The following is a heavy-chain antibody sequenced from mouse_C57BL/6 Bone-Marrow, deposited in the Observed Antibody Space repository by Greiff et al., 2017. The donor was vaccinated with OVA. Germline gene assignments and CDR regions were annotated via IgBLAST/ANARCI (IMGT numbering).Heavy chain of an antibody. J-gene: IGHJ2*01. CDR1: GFTFTSPG. Sequence: VQPPGSGAELARPGGSVELSRKAFGFTFTSPGISGVEQRNGQGLEWNGEIYPRSGNTYYNAKFKGKATLTADKSSSTAYMELRSLTSEDSAVYFCARAFYYFDYWGQGTTLTVSS. CDR2: IYPRSGNT. CDR3: ARAFYYFDY. V-gene: IGHV1-81*01.